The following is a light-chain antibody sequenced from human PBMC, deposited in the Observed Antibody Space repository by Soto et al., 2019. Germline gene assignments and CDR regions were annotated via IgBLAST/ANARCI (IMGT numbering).Light chain of an antibody. J-gene: IGLJ1*01. CDR2: DVS. Sequence: QAVLIQPASVSGSLGQSITISCTATSSDVGAYNHVSWYQQHPGKAPKLMIYDVSNRPSGVSNRFSGSKSGNTASLTISGLQAEDEADYHCSSYTISSNYVFGSVTKLTVL. V-gene: IGLV2-14*03. CDR3: SSYTISSNYV. CDR1: SSDVGAYNH.